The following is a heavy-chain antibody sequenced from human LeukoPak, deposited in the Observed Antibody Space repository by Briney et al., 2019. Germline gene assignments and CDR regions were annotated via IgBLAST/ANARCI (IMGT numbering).Heavy chain of an antibody. J-gene: IGHJ6*03. D-gene: IGHD2-15*01. CDR3: ARVNCSGGSCSREDYYYYYMDV. Sequence: ASVKVSCKASGYTFTSYGISWVRQAPGQGLEWMGWISAYNGNTNYAQKLQGRVTMTTDTSTSTAYMELRSLRAEDTAVYYCARVNCSGGSCSREDYYYYYMDVWGKGTTVTVSS. V-gene: IGHV1-18*01. CDR1: GYTFTSYG. CDR2: ISAYNGNT.